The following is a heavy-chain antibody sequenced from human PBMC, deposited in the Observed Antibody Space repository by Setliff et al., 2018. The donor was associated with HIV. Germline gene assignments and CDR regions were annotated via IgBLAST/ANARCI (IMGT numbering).Heavy chain of an antibody. Sequence: GASVKVSCKASGDTFNFYGLNWVRQAPGQGLEWMGKIIPKSDTRDYAQKLRGRVTITADKPSNTVYMELTSLTSEDTAVYYCARMDSSTWPDYYFYGMDVWGQGTTVTVSS. J-gene: IGHJ6*02. CDR1: GDTFNFYG. CDR3: ARMDSSTWPDYYFYGMDV. CDR2: IIPKSDTR. D-gene: IGHD2-2*01. V-gene: IGHV1-69*06.